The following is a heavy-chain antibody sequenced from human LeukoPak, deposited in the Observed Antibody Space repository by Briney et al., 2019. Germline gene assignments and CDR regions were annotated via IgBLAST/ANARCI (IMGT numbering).Heavy chain of an antibody. CDR1: GFTFSSYS. V-gene: IGHV3-21*01. Sequence: GGSLRLSCAASGFTFSSYSMNWVRQAQGKGLEWVSSISSSSSYIYYGDSVKGRFTISRDNAKNSLYLQMNSLRAEDTAVYYCARDYYGSGSSIDYWGQGTLVTVSS. CDR3: ARDYYGSGSSIDY. CDR2: ISSSSSYI. D-gene: IGHD3-10*01. J-gene: IGHJ4*02.